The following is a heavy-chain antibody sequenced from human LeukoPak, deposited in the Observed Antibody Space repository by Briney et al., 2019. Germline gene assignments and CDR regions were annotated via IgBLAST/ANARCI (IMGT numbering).Heavy chain of an antibody. CDR2: FDTDGSKT. J-gene: IGHJ4*02. CDR1: GFTFSNGW. Sequence: GGSLRLSCAASGFTFSNGWVHWVRQAPGKGLVWVSRFDTDGSKTTYADSVKGRFTISRDNAKNTLYLQMNSLRVEDTAVYYCARSRGGFYHYWGEGTLVTVSS. D-gene: IGHD2/OR15-2a*01. V-gene: IGHV3-74*01. CDR3: ARSRGGFYHY.